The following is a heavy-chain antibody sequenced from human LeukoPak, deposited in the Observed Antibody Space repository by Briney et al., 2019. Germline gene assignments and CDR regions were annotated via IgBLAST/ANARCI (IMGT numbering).Heavy chain of an antibody. CDR2: INAGNGNT. D-gene: IGHD2-15*01. CDR3: ARDRPYCSGGTCFIDAFSI. Sequence: ASVNVSCKASGYIFITYVLNWVRQAPGQRLEWMGWINAGNGNTKYSQKFQGRVTITRDTSASTVYMELSSLGSEDTAVYYCARDRPYCSGGTCFIDAFSIWGQGTMVTVSS. J-gene: IGHJ3*02. CDR1: GYIFITYV. V-gene: IGHV1-3*01.